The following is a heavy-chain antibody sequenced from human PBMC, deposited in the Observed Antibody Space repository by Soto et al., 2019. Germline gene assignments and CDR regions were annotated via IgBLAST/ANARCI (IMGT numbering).Heavy chain of an antibody. D-gene: IGHD1-7*01. CDR3: ASRDPGTSVDY. V-gene: IGHV4-4*02. J-gene: IGHJ4*02. CDR2: IYRTGST. CDR1: GGSFTSNNW. Sequence: QVQLQESGPGLVKPSGTLSLTCAVSGGSFTSNNWWTWVRQHPGQGLEWIGEIYRTGSTNYNPSLKSRVTISLDKSDNQFSLKGTSLTAADTAVYYCASRDPGTSVDYWGQGTLVTVSS.